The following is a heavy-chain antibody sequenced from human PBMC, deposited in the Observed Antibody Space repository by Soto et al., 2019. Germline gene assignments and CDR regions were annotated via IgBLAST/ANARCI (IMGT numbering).Heavy chain of an antibody. CDR3: ARPRGSSTSTIPIPYGMDV. CDR2: NIPIFGTA. CDR1: GGTFSSNA. Sequence: QVQLVQSGAEVKKPGSSVKVSCKASGGTFSSNAISWVRQAPGQGLEWMGRNIPIFGTANYAQKFQGRVTITADESTSTAYMELSSLRYEDTAVYYCARPRGSSTSTIPIPYGMDVWGQGTTVTVSS. D-gene: IGHD2-2*01. J-gene: IGHJ6*02. V-gene: IGHV1-69*01.